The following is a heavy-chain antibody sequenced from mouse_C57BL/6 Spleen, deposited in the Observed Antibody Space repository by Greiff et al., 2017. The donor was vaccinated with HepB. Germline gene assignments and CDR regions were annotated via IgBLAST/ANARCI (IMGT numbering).Heavy chain of an antibody. Sequence: EVQLVESGGGLVKPGGSLKLSCAASGFTFSSYAMSWVRQTPEKRLEWVATISDGGSYTYYPDNVKGRFTISRDNAKNNLYLQMSHLKSEDTAMYYCARDQLWLRLNWYFDVWGTGTTVTVSS. V-gene: IGHV5-4*01. D-gene: IGHD2-2*01. CDR1: GFTFSSYA. CDR3: ARDQLWLRLNWYFDV. CDR2: ISDGGSYT. J-gene: IGHJ1*03.